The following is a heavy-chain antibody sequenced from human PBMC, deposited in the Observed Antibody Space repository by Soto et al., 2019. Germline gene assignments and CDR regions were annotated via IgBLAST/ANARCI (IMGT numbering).Heavy chain of an antibody. V-gene: IGHV4-31*03. CDR2: IYYSGST. Sequence: SETLSLTCTVSGGSISSGGYYWSWIRQHPGKGLEWIGYIYYSGSTYYNPSLKSRVTISVDTSKNQFSLKLSTVTAADTAVFYFAGVRGGITGTINFDYWGQGTLVTVP. CDR1: GGSISSGGYY. CDR3: AGVRGGITGTINFDY. D-gene: IGHD1-20*01. J-gene: IGHJ4*02.